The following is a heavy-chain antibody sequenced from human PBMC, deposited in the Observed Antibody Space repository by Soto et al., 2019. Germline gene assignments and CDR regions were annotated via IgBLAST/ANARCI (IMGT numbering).Heavy chain of an antibody. CDR3: ARHASAGYYVYYYYGMDV. Sequence: QLQLQESGPGLVKPSETLSLTCTVSGGSISSSSYYWGWIRQPPGKGLEWIGSIYYSGSTYYNPSLKSRVTISVDTSKNQFSLKLSSVTAADTAVYYCARHASAGYYVYYYYGMDVWGQGTTVTVSS. J-gene: IGHJ6*02. V-gene: IGHV4-39*01. D-gene: IGHD3-22*01. CDR2: IYYSGST. CDR1: GGSISSSSYY.